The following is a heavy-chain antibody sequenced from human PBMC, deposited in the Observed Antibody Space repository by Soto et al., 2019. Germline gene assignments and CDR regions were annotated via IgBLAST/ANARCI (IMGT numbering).Heavy chain of an antibody. D-gene: IGHD2-15*01. CDR3: ATGPGGEDNVVAVAAPGMYDYFNI. J-gene: IGHJ3*02. CDR2: LDQSGGT. Sequence: PSETLSLTCAVVGDSLRGQSWNWSRQSPGKGLEWIGELDQSGGTNYNPSLKSRVTISVDTSKNQLSLRLASMTAADTATYRCATGPGGEDNVVAVAAPGMYDYFNIWGQGTRVTVSS. V-gene: IGHV4-34*01. CDR1: GDSLRGQS.